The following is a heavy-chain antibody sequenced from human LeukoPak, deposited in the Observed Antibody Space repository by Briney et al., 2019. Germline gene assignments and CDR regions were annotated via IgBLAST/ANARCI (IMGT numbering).Heavy chain of an antibody. J-gene: IGHJ5*02. CDR3: ASADHCSGGSCEGIWFDP. D-gene: IGHD2-15*01. CDR1: GGSISSYY. CDR2: IYYSGST. Sequence: PSETLSLTCTVSGGSISSYYWSWIRQPPGKGLEWIGYIYYSGSTNYNPSLKSRVAISVDTSKNQFSLKLSSVTAADTAVYYCASADHCSGGSCEGIWFDPWGQGTLVTVSS. V-gene: IGHV4-59*08.